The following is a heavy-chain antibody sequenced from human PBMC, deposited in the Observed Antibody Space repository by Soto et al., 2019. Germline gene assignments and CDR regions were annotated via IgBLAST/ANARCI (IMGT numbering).Heavy chain of an antibody. V-gene: IGHV3-30*18. J-gene: IGHJ6*03. CDR1: GFTFSSYG. CDR3: AKDTGYRKVSRYYYYYMDV. Sequence: QVQLVESGGGVVQPGRSLRLSCAASGFTFSSYGMHWVRQAPGKGLEWVAVISYDGSNKYYADSVKGRFTISRDNSKNTLYLQMNNLRTEDTAVYYCAKDTGYRKVSRYYYYYMDVWGKGTTVTVSS. D-gene: IGHD2-15*01. CDR2: ISYDGSNK.